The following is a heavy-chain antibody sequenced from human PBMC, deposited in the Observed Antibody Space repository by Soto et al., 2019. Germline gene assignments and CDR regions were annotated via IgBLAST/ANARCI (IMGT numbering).Heavy chain of an antibody. J-gene: IGHJ6*03. CDR2: ISSSSSTI. CDR1: GFTFSSYS. D-gene: IGHD2-2*01. Sequence: EVQLVESGGGLVQPGGSLRLSCAASGFTFSSYSMNWVRQAPGKGLEWVSYISSSSSTIYYADSVKGRFTISRDNAKNSSYLQQKSHITAEKAVYYCERGVEEVVLAAVLHYYYYMDVWGKGTTVTVSS. CDR3: ERGVEEVVLAAVLHYYYYMDV. V-gene: IGHV3-48*01.